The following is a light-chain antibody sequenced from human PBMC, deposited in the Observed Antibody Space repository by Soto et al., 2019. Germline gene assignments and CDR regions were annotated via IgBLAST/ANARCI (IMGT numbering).Light chain of an antibody. CDR3: QSYDSSLSRSYV. CDR2: ANN. V-gene: IGLV1-40*01. J-gene: IGLJ1*01. Sequence: QSVVAPLPPVSGAPGQRGTLSRTGRSSNIGAGYDVHWYQQLPGAAPKLLIYANNNRPSGVPDRFSGSKSDTSASLAITGLQAEDEADYYCQSYDSSLSRSYVFGTGTKVTVL. CDR1: SSNIGAGYD.